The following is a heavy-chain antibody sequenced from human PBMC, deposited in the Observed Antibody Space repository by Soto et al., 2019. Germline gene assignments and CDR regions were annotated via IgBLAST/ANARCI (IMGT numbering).Heavy chain of an antibody. CDR3: SSDVSGGTCYYYYGMDV. J-gene: IGHJ6*02. Sequence: QHGGSPRICCVVSGYSVCSKYMGWVRQAPGKGVEWVSFIYSDGSTYYADSVKGRFTISRDNSKNTLYLHMNSLRADDTAVYYCSSDVSGGTCYYYYGMDVRGQGTTVTVSS. CDR2: IYSDGST. V-gene: IGHV3-53*01. D-gene: IGHD1-26*01. CDR1: GYSVCSKY.